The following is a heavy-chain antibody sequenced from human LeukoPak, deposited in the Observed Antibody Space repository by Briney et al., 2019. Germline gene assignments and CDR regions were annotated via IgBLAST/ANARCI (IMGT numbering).Heavy chain of an antibody. D-gene: IGHD7-27*01. V-gene: IGHV1-46*01. Sequence: ASVKVSCKASGYTFTINHIHWVRQAPGQGLEWMGVINPSGGTTTYPQKFQGRVTMTRDTSTGTVYMELSSLRSEDTAVYYCASTELGTNNYYFDYWGQGTLVTVSS. CDR1: GYTFTINH. CDR2: INPSGGTT. CDR3: ASTELGTNNYYFDY. J-gene: IGHJ4*02.